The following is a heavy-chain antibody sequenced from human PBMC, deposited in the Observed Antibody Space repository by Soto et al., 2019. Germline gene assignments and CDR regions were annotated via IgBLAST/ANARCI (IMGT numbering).Heavy chain of an antibody. CDR3: AKLLWWLLFDAFDI. CDR1: GGTFSSYA. CDR2: IIPIFGTA. D-gene: IGHD2-21*01. J-gene: IGHJ3*02. Sequence: QVQLVQSGAEVKKPGSSVKVSCKASGGTFSSYAISWVRQAPGQGLEWMGGIIPIFGTANYAQKFQGRVTITADESTSTAYMELSSWRSEDTAVYYGAKLLWWLLFDAFDIWGQGTMVTVSS. V-gene: IGHV1-69*01.